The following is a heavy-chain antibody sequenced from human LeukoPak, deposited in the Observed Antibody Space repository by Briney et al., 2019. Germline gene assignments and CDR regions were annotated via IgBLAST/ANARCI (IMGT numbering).Heavy chain of an antibody. CDR3: AKGRFPIVVVTTPDY. Sequence: GGSLRLSCAASGFTFSSYAMSWVRQAPGKGLEWVSGISWNSGSIGYADSVKGRFTISRDNAKNSLYLQMNSLRAEDTALYYCAKGRFPIVVVTTPDYWGQGTLVTVSS. CDR1: GFTFSSYA. J-gene: IGHJ4*02. D-gene: IGHD3-22*01. CDR2: ISWNSGSI. V-gene: IGHV3-9*01.